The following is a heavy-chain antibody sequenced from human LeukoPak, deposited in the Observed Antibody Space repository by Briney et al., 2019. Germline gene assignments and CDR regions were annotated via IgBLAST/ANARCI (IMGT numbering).Heavy chain of an antibody. J-gene: IGHJ6*02. CDR2: MNPNSGNT. Sequence: ASVKVSCKASGYTFTSYDINWVRQATGQGLEWMGRMNPNSGNTGYAQKFQGRVTMTRNTSISTAYMELSSLRSEDTAVYYCARGPYYDFWSGYYLAFARRQPYGMDVWGQGTTVTVSS. CDR3: ARGPYYDFWSGYYLAFARRQPYGMDV. D-gene: IGHD3-3*01. V-gene: IGHV1-8*01. CDR1: GYTFTSYD.